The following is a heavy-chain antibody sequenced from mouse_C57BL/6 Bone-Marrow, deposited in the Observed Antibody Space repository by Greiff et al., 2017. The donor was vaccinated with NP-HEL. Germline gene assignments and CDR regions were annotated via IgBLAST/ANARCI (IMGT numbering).Heavy chain of an antibody. CDR2: ISNGGGST. D-gene: IGHD1-1*01. Sequence: DVKLQESGGGLVQPGGSLKLSCAASGFTFSDYYMYWVRQTPEKRLEWVAYISNGGGSTYYPDTVKGRFTISRDNAKNTLYLQMSRLKSEDTAMYYCAREGYYYGSSYWFAYWGQGTLVTVSA. V-gene: IGHV5-12*01. J-gene: IGHJ3*01. CDR3: AREGYYYGSSYWFAY. CDR1: GFTFSDYY.